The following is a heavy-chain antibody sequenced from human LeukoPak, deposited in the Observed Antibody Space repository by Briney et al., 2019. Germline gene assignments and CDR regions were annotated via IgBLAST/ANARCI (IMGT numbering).Heavy chain of an antibody. V-gene: IGHV4-39*01. J-gene: IGHJ4*02. D-gene: IGHD6-13*01. Sequence: SETLSLTCTVSGGSISSSSYYWGWIRQPPGKGLEWIGSIYYSGSTYYNPSLKSRVTISVDTSKNQFSLKLGSVTAADTAVYYCARHGSIATGAFTHWGQGTLVTVTS. CDR1: GGSISSSSYY. CDR2: IYYSGST. CDR3: ARHGSIATGAFTH.